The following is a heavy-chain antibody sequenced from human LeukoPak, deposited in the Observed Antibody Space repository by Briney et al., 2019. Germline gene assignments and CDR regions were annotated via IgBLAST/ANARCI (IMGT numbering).Heavy chain of an antibody. CDR3: ARLVVEEANFDY. CDR1: GGSISSGGYS. J-gene: IGHJ4*02. V-gene: IGHV4-30-2*01. CDR2: IYHSGST. Sequence: SETLSLTCAVSGGSISSGGYSWSWIRQPPGKGLEWIGYIYHSGSTYYNPSLKSRVTISVDRSKNQFSLKLSSVTAADTAVYYCARLVVEEANFDYWSQGTLVTVSS. D-gene: IGHD2-15*01.